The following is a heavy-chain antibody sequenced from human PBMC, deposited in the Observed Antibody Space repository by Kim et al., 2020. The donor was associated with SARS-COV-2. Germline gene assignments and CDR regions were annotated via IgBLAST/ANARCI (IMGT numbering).Heavy chain of an antibody. D-gene: IGHD2-2*01. CDR3: ARLPDPYCSSTSCYGYFDY. J-gene: IGHJ4*02. Sequence: SRVTISVDTSKNQFSLKLSSVTAADTAVYYCARLPDPYCSSTSCYGYFDYWGQGTLVTVSS. V-gene: IGHV4-31*02.